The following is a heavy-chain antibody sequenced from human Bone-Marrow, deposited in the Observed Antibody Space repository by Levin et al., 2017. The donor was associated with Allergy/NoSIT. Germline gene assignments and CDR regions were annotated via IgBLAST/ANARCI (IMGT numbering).Heavy chain of an antibody. Sequence: GASVKVSCTGSGYPFDHFGFSWIRQAPGQGLEWVGWINGFNGNTRFAEKVQGRVTLTKDMSTRTSYMELRSLRPDDTAVYYCGRTKLDFAEGTVSVPVNWGQGTLVTVSS. CDR2: INGFNGNT. CDR3: GRTKLDFAEGTVSVPVN. J-gene: IGHJ4*02. D-gene: IGHD5/OR15-5a*01. V-gene: IGHV1-18*01. CDR1: GYPFDHFG.